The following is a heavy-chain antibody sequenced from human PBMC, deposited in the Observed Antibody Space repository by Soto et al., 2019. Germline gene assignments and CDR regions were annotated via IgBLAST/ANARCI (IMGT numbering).Heavy chain of an antibody. CDR3: AREPEDGVPGDV. D-gene: IGHD3-16*01. CDR1: GYTFTSHT. CDR2: IIVSHGRP. Sequence: QVQLVQSGAEVKEPGASVKVSCKASGYTFTSHTIHWARQAPGQGLEWMGWIIVSHGRPRIAPHFQGRVTLTTDTSATTDYMELNSLTSEDTAVYFCAREPEDGVPGDVWGQGTLVVVSS. V-gene: IGHV1-3*01. J-gene: IGHJ4*02.